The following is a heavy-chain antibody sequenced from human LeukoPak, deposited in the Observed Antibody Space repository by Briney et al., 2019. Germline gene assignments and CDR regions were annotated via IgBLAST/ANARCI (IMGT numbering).Heavy chain of an antibody. CDR1: GFTFSSSG. J-gene: IGHJ4*02. Sequence: GSLRLSCAASGFTFSSSGMHWVRQAPGKGLQWLTFIRSDGTKTYYAASVKGRFTISRDNSENTLYLQMNGLRAEDTAVYYCARDGSYADYPYYSDSWGQGTLVTVSA. CDR3: ARDGSYADYPYYSDS. V-gene: IGHV3-30*02. D-gene: IGHD4/OR15-4a*01. CDR2: IRSDGTKT.